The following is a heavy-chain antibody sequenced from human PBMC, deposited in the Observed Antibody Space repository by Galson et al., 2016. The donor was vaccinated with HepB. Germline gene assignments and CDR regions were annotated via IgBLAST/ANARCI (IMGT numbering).Heavy chain of an antibody. CDR1: GGSISSGGYY. D-gene: IGHD3-10*01. J-gene: IGHJ4*02. CDR2: IYHSGST. Sequence: TLSLTCTVSGGSISSGGYYWSWIRQHPGKGLEWIGYIYHSGSTYYNPSLKSRVTISVDTSKNQFSLKLSSVTAADTAVYFCARDRSSDSGSFGYWGQGTLVTVSS. CDR3: ARDRSSDSGSFGY. V-gene: IGHV4-31*03.